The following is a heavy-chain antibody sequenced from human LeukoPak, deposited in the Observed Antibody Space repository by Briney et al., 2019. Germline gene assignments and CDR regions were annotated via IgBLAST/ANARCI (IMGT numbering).Heavy chain of an antibody. CDR1: GFTFRRYG. D-gene: IGHD3-10*02. CDR3: AELGITMIGGV. V-gene: IGHV3-48*03. J-gene: IGHJ6*04. Sequence: PGGSLRLSCAASGFTFRRYGMSWVRQAPGKGLEWVSAISSSGSTIYYADSVKGRFTISRDNAKNSLYLQMNSLRAEDTAVYYCAELGITMIGGVWGKGTTVTISS. CDR2: ISSSGSTI.